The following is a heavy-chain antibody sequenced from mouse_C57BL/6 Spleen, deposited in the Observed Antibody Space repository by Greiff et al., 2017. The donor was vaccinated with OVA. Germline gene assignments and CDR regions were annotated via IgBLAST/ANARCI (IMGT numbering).Heavy chain of an antibody. J-gene: IGHJ4*01. Sequence: QVQLQQPGAELVKPGASVKLSCKASGYTFTSYWMHWVKQRPGQGLEWIGMIHPNSGSTNYNEKYKSKATLTVDKASSTANMQLSSLTSEDSAVFYGARHARGAMDYWGQGTSVTVSS. V-gene: IGHV1-64*01. CDR3: ARHARGAMDY. CDR1: GYTFTSYW. CDR2: IHPNSGST.